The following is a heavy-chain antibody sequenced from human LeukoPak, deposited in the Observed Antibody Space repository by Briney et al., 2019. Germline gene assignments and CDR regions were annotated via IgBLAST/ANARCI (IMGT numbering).Heavy chain of an antibody. J-gene: IGHJ4*02. CDR1: GGTFSIYA. CDR3: ARDMKSSVGSSGYYYWDY. CDR2: IITIFGTA. D-gene: IGHD3-22*01. V-gene: IGHV1-69*05. Sequence: EASVKVSCKASGGTFSIYAISWVRQAPGQGLEWMGGIITIFGTANYAQKFQGRVTITTDQSTSTAYMELSSLTSEDTAVYYCARDMKSSVGSSGYYYWDYWGQGTLVTVSS.